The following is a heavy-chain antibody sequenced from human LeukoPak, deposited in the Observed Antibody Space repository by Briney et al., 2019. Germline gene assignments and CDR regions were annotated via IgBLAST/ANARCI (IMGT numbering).Heavy chain of an antibody. D-gene: IGHD5-18*01. V-gene: IGHV3-53*01. CDR2: IYSGGST. CDR1: GFTVSSNY. Sequence: SGGSLRLSCAASGFTVSSNYMSWVRQAPGKGLEWVSVIYSGGSTYYADSVKGRFTISRDNSKNTLYLQMNSLRAEDTAVYYCAKSSIQLYYYYMDVWGKGTTVTVSS. CDR3: AKSSIQLYYYYMDV. J-gene: IGHJ6*03.